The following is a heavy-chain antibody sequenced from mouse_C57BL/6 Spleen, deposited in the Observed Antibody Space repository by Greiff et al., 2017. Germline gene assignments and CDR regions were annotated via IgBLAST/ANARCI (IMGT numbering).Heavy chain of an antibody. J-gene: IGHJ4*01. CDR1: GYTFTDYY. V-gene: IGHV1-19*01. D-gene: IGHD1-1*01. CDR3: ARRGTTVVAPGAMDY. CDR2: INPYNGGT. Sequence: EVQLQQSGPVLVKPGASVKMSCKASGYTFTDYYMNWVKQSHGKSLEWIGVINPYNGGTSYNQKFKGKATLTVDKSSSTAYMELNSLTSEDSAVYYCARRGTTVVAPGAMDYWGQGTSVTVSS.